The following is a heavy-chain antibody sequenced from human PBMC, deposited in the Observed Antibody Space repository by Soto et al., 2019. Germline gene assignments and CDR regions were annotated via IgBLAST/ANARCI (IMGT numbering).Heavy chain of an antibody. CDR3: ARRRGAALARSFDY. V-gene: IGHV4-4*02. J-gene: IGHJ4*02. D-gene: IGHD6-6*01. Sequence: PSETLSLTCAVSGGSISSSNWWSWVRQPPGKGLEWIGEIYHSGSTNYNPSLKSRVTISVDTSKNQFSLRVSSVTAADTAVYYCARRRGAALARSFDYWGQGAMVTVSS. CDR1: GGSISSSNW. CDR2: IYHSGST.